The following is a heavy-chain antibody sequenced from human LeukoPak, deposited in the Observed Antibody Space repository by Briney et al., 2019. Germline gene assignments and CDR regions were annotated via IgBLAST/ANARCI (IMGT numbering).Heavy chain of an antibody. J-gene: IGHJ6*02. CDR1: GGTFSSYA. CDR2: LSRNGGNT. D-gene: IGHD6-13*01. Sequence: ASVKVSCKASGGTFSSYAISWVRQAPGQGLEWMGWLSRNGGNTNYTQKFQDRVTMTTDTSTSTAYMELRSLRSDDTAIYYCARDGQVVWGAYAMDVWGQGTTVTVSS. CDR3: ARDGQVVWGAYAMDV. V-gene: IGHV1-18*01.